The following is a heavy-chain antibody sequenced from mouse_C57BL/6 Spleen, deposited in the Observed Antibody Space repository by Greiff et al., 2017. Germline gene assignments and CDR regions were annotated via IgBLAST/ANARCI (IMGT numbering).Heavy chain of an antibody. Sequence: VQLQQSGAELVQPGASVKISCKASGYAFSSYWMNWVKQRPGKGLEWIGQIYPGDGDTNYNGKFTGKAKLTADKSSSTAFMQLSSLTSEDSAVYFCAREGGSWFADWGHGTLVTVSA. V-gene: IGHV1-80*01. CDR3: AREGGSWFAD. CDR1: GYAFSSYW. CDR2: IYPGDGDT. J-gene: IGHJ3*01.